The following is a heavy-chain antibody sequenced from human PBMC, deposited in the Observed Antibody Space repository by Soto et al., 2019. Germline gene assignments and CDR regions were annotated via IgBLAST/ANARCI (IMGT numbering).Heavy chain of an antibody. J-gene: IGHJ4*02. CDR1: GGSISSSSYY. CDR3: ARPTGWELGVDY. D-gene: IGHD1-26*01. Sequence: QLQLQESGPGLVKPSETLSLTCTVSGGSISSSSYYWGWIRQPPGKGLEWIGSIYYSGSTYYNPSLKSRVTISVDTSKNQFSLKLSSVTAADTAVYYCARPTGWELGVDYWGQGTLVTVSS. CDR2: IYYSGST. V-gene: IGHV4-39*01.